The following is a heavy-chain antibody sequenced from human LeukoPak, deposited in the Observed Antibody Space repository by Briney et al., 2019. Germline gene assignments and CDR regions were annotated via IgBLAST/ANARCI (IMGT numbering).Heavy chain of an antibody. Sequence: SDTLSLTCNVSGDSIRNSYWSWIRQPPGKPLEWIGYRYYSGSTDSNPSLKSRVTMSIDTSENQFSLKLNSVTAADTAVYYCARGYYYMDLWGEGTTVMVSS. J-gene: IGHJ6*03. V-gene: IGHV4-59*07. CDR3: ARGYYYMDL. CDR1: GDSIRNSY. CDR2: RYYSGST.